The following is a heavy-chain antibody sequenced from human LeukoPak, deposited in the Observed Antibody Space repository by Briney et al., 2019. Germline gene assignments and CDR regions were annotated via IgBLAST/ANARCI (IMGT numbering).Heavy chain of an antibody. CDR2: IHYGGTT. CDR1: GGSISGYY. J-gene: IGHJ6*02. V-gene: IGHV4-59*08. D-gene: IGHD2-15*01. CDR3: ARHDPVALFQRGMDV. Sequence: SETLSLTCTVSGGSISGYYWSCIRQPPGKGVEWIGYIHYGGTTLYNPSLSSRVTMSVDTSKNQFSLKLNSVTAADTAVYYCARHDPVALFQRGMDVWGQGTTLTVSS.